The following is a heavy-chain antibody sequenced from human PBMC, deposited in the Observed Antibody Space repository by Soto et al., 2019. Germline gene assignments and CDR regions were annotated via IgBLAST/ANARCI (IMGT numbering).Heavy chain of an antibody. J-gene: IGHJ4*02. CDR1: GGTFSSYT. CDR2: IIPILGIA. V-gene: IGHV1-69*02. Sequence: SVKVSCKASGGTFSSYTISWVRQAPGQGLEWMGRIIPILGIANYAQKFQGRVTITADKSTSTAYMELSSLRSEDTAVYYCARSRITIFGVVTPYYFDYWGQGTLVTVSS. D-gene: IGHD3-3*01. CDR3: ARSRITIFGVVTPYYFDY.